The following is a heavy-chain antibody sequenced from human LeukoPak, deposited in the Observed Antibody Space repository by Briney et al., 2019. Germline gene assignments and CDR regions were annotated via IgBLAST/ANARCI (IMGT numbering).Heavy chain of an antibody. CDR3: AKDLGYCSSTTCYGFDY. Sequence: PGGSLGLSCAASGFTFSSYAMSWVRQAPGKGLEWLSSISGGGATTYYADSVKGRFTISRDNSKSTLYLQMNSLRAEDTAFYYCAKDLGYCSSTTCYGFDYWGQGTLVTVSS. J-gene: IGHJ4*02. D-gene: IGHD2-2*01. CDR1: GFTFSSYA. CDR2: ISGGGATT. V-gene: IGHV3-23*01.